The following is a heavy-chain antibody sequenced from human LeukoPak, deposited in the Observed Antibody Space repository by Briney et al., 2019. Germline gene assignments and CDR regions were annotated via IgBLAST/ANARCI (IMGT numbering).Heavy chain of an antibody. J-gene: IGHJ4*02. CDR1: GGSFSGYY. D-gene: IGHD6-13*01. Sequence: PSETLSLTCAVYGGSFSGYYWSWIRQAPGKGLEWIGEINDSGRTNYNPSLKSRVTISVDTSKNQFSLKLSSVTAADTAVYYCARGIAAAGTDDYWGQGTLVTVSS. V-gene: IGHV4-34*01. CDR2: INDSGRT. CDR3: ARGIAAAGTDDY.